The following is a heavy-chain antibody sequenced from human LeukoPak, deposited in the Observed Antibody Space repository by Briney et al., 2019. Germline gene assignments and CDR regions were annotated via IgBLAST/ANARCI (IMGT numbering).Heavy chain of an antibody. CDR3: AKDITMIVDFDY. CDR1: GFTFSSYG. J-gene: IGHJ4*02. V-gene: IGHV3-30*18. D-gene: IGHD3-22*01. CDR2: ISYDGSNK. Sequence: GGSLRLSRAASGFTFSSYGMHWVRQAPGKGLEWVAVISYDGSNKYYADSVKGRFTISRDNSKNTLYLQMNSLRAEDTAVYYCAKDITMIVDFDYWGQGTLVTVSS.